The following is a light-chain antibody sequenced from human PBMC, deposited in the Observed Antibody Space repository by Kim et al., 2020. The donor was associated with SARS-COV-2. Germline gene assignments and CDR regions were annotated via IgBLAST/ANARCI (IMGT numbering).Light chain of an antibody. CDR1: QGFSSN. J-gene: IGKJ4*01. V-gene: IGKV3D-15*01. Sequence: EIVMTQSPATLSVSPGERATLSCRASQGFSSNLAWYQQKPGQAPRLLIYGASTRATGIPARFSGSGSGTEFTLTISSLQSEDFAVYYCQQYNNWPLTFGGGTKVDIK. CDR3: QQYNNWPLT. CDR2: GAS.